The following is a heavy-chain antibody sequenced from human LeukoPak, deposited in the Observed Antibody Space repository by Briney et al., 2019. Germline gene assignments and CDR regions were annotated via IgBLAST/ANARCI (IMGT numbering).Heavy chain of an antibody. CDR2: IYYSGST. CDR3: ARPARYDYFDY. J-gene: IGHJ4*02. CDR1: GGSISSYY. D-gene: IGHD3-3*01. V-gene: IGHV4-59*12. Sequence: SETLSLTCTVSGGSISSYYWSWIRQPPGKGLEWIGYIYYSGSTNYNPSLKSRVTISVDTSKNQFSLKLSSVTAADTAVYYCARPARYDYFDYWGQGTLVTVSS.